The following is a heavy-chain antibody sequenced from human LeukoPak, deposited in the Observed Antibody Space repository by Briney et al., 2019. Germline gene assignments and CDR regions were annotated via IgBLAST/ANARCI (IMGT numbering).Heavy chain of an antibody. CDR1: GYTLTELS. Sequence: ASVKVSCKVSGYTLTELSMHWVRQAPGKGLEWMGGFDPEDGETIYAQKFQGRVTMTEDTSTDTAYMELSSLRSEDTAVYYCATVGSRDYYDSSGYYHWGQGTLVTVSS. CDR2: FDPEDGET. J-gene: IGHJ5*02. CDR3: ATVGSRDYYDSSGYYH. V-gene: IGHV1-24*01. D-gene: IGHD3-22*01.